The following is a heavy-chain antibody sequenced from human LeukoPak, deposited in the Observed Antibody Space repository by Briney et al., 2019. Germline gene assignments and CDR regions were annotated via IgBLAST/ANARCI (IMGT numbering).Heavy chain of an antibody. Sequence: ASVKVSCKASGYSFTSYDINWVRQATGQGLEWMGWMNPNSGNTGYAQKFQGRVTITRNTSISTANMELSSLRCEDTAVYYCARDIRGHNFDYWGQGTLVTVSS. CDR2: MNPNSGNT. CDR3: ARDIRGHNFDY. J-gene: IGHJ4*02. D-gene: IGHD1-14*01. V-gene: IGHV1-8*03. CDR1: GYSFTSYD.